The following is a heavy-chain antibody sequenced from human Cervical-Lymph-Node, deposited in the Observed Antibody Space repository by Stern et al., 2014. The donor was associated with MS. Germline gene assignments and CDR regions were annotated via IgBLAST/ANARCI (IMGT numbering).Heavy chain of an antibody. CDR3: AKQYFDSSGYSYYYGMDV. V-gene: IGHV3-23*04. CDR2: ISGSGSSI. CDR1: GFTFNKYA. Sequence: EVQLVESGGDFVQPGGSLRLSCAASGFTFNKYAMNWVRQAPGKGLEWVSTISGSGSSIYYEDSVKGRFTIARDNSENTLYLQMHSLRAEDTAIYYCAKQYFDSSGYSYYYGMDVWGQGTTVTVSS. D-gene: IGHD3-22*01. J-gene: IGHJ6*02.